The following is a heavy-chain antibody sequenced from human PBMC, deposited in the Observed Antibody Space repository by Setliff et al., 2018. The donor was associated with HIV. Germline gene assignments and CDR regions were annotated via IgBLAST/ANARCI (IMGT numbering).Heavy chain of an antibody. CDR2: INHSGST. CDR3: ARGPYYYDSSGYYH. CDR1: GGSFSGYY. J-gene: IGHJ4*02. V-gene: IGHV4-34*01. D-gene: IGHD3-22*01. Sequence: SETLSLTCAVYGGSFSGYYWSWIRQPPGKGLEWIGEINHSGSTNYNPSLESRVTISVDTSKNQFSLKLSSVTASDTAVYYCARGPYYYDSSGYYHWVQGTLVTVSS.